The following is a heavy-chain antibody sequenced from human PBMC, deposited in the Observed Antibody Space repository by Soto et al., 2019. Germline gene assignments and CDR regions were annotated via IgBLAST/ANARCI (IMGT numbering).Heavy chain of an antibody. CDR3: VRMGFSGGYFHCDDYNGMYI. D-gene: IGHD2-15*01. CDR1: GYSFTKYW. CDR2: IYPDESDT. J-gene: IGHJ6*02. V-gene: IGHV5-51*01. Sequence: PGESLKVSCKGSGYSFTKYWIGWVRQMPWKGLEWMAIIYPDESDTRYSPSFQGQVTISADNSISTAYLQWSSLKAADTAMYYCVRMGFSGGYFHCDDYNGMYILGQGATVTVS.